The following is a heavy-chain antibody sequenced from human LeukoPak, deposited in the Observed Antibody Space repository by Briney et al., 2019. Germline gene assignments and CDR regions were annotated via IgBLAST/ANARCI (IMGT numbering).Heavy chain of an antibody. Sequence: GGSLRLSCAASGFTFSSYAMSWVRQAPGKGLEWVSAISGSGGSTYYADSVKGRFTISRDNSKNTLYLQMNSLRAEDTAVYYCARGRGHIAAAGPGLYYFDYWGQGTLVTVSS. V-gene: IGHV3-23*01. D-gene: IGHD6-13*01. CDR3: ARGRGHIAAAGPGLYYFDY. CDR2: ISGSGGST. J-gene: IGHJ4*02. CDR1: GFTFSSYA.